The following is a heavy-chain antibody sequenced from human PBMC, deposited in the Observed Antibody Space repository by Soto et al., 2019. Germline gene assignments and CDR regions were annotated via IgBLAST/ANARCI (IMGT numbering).Heavy chain of an antibody. V-gene: IGHV3-13*01. J-gene: IGHJ6*03. Sequence: HPGGSLRLSCAASGFTFSSYDMHWVRQATGKGLEWVSAIGTAGDTYYPGSVKGRFTISRENAKNSLYLQMNSLRAGDTAVYYCARVTTKLGYCSSTSCYPYYYYYMDVWGKGTTVTVSS. CDR3: ARVTTKLGYCSSTSCYPYYYYYMDV. CDR1: GFTFSSYD. D-gene: IGHD2-2*01. CDR2: IGTAGDT.